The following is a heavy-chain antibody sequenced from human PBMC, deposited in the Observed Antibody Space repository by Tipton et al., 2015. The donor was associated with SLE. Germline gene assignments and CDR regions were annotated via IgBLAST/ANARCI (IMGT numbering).Heavy chain of an antibody. D-gene: IGHD6-13*01. J-gene: IGHJ4*02. Sequence: QSGAEVKKPGASVKVSCKASGYTFSIYGISWVRQATGQGLEWMGWMNPNSGNTGYAQKFQGRVTMTRNTSISTAYMELSSLRSEDTAVYYCARGTSSSWRFDYWGERTLVTVSS. V-gene: IGHV1-8*02. CDR1: GYTFSIYG. CDR2: MNPNSGNT. CDR3: ARGTSSSWRFDY.